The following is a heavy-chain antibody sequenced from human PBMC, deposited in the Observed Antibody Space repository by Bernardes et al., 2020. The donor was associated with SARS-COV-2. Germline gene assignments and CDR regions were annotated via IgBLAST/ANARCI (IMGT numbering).Heavy chain of an antibody. J-gene: IGHJ3*02. CDR1: ESSFNIYW. D-gene: IGHD3-3*01. CDR2: IIQDGSEV. CDR3: AKDTNGFDI. Sequence: GGSLRLSCAASESSFNIYWMSWVRQAPGKGLEWVANIIQDGSEVYYVDSVRGRFTISRDNAKNSLYLQMNSLRVEDTAVYYCAKDTNGFDIWGQGTMVTVSS. V-gene: IGHV3-7*03.